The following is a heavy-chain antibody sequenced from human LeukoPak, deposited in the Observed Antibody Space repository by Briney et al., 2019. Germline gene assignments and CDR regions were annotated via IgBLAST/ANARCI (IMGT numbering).Heavy chain of an antibody. Sequence: PGGSLRLSCTASGFTFSSYGIHWVRHAPDKGLEWVAFIWYNANNKYVADSAKGRFTVSREDAKNSLYLQMNSLRADDTAVYYCARVRHVSAWPDFDYWGQGTLVTVSS. CDR3: ARVRHVSAWPDFDY. CDR1: GFTFSSYG. CDR2: IWYNANNK. D-gene: IGHD3-3*01. J-gene: IGHJ4*02. V-gene: IGHV3-33*01.